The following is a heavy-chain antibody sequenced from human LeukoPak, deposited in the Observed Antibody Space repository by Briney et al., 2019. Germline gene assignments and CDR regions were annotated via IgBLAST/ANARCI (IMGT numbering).Heavy chain of an antibody. CDR3: ARLDV. CDR1: GDSISSTNW. V-gene: IGHV4-4*02. Sequence: SETLSLTCAVSGDSISSTNWWSWVRQPPGKGLEWIGEIHYSGSTNYNPSLKSRVTISVDTSKNQFSLKLNSMTAADTAVYYCARLDVWGQGTTVTVSS. J-gene: IGHJ6*02. CDR2: IHYSGST.